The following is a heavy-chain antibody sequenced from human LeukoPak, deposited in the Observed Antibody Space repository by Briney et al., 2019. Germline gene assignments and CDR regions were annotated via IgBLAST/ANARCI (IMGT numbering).Heavy chain of an antibody. CDR1: GFTFSDYW. D-gene: IGHD2-15*01. CDR3: YSPEADY. Sequence: PGGSLRLSCAASGFTFSDYWVHWVRQAPGKGLVWVCRINPDGSSSSYADSVKGRFTISRDNAKNTLYLQMKSLRDGDTAVYYCYSPEADYWGQGTLVTVSS. CDR2: INPDGSSS. J-gene: IGHJ4*02. V-gene: IGHV3-74*01.